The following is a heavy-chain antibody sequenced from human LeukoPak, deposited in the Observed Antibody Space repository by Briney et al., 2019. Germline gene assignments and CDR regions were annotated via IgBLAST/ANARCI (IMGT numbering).Heavy chain of an antibody. Sequence: ASVKVSCKASGYTFTGYYMHWVRQAPGQGLEWMGWINPNSGGTNYAQKFQGRVTMTRDTSISTAYMELSRLRSDDTAVYYCARDRVTSPDAFDIWGQGTMVTVSP. D-gene: IGHD3-16*01. CDR3: ARDRVTSPDAFDI. V-gene: IGHV1-2*02. CDR2: INPNSGGT. CDR1: GYTFTGYY. J-gene: IGHJ3*02.